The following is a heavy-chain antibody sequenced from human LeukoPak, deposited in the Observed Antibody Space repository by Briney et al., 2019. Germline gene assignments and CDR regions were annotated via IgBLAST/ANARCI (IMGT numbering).Heavy chain of an antibody. V-gene: IGHV4-59*11. D-gene: IGHD4-17*01. CDR2: ISGSGST. CDR3: ARDLVTVTKGFDI. CDR1: GVSMNSHY. Sequence: PSETLSLTCSVSGVSMNSHYLNWIRQPPGKGLEWIGFISGSGSTNYNPSLKSRVTISIDTSKNQFSLKLSSVTAADTAVYYCARDLVTVTKGFDIWGQGTMVSVSS. J-gene: IGHJ3*02.